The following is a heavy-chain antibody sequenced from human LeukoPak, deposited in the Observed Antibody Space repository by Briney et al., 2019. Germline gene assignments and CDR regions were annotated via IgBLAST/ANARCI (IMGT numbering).Heavy chain of an antibody. V-gene: IGHV1-18*01. D-gene: IGHD6-19*01. Sequence: ASVKVSCKASGYTFTSYGISWVRQAPGQGLEWMGWISAYNGNTNYAQKLQGRVTMTTDTSTSTAYMELRSLRSDDTAVYYCARGWLDGALEDDAFDFWGQGTMVTVSS. J-gene: IGHJ3*01. CDR3: ARGWLDGALEDDAFDF. CDR2: ISAYNGNT. CDR1: GYTFTSYG.